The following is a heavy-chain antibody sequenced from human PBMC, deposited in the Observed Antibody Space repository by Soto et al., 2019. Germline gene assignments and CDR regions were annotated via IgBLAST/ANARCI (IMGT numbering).Heavy chain of an antibody. CDR2: ISYDGSNK. Sequence: QVQLVESGGGVVQPGRSLTLSCAASGFIFNNYAMHWVRQAPGKGLEWVTVISYDGSNKYYAEYVKGRFTISRDNSRNTLYLQINSLRAEDTAVYYCASTYYDILTTYRSAFDIWGQGTMVTVSS. D-gene: IGHD3-9*01. J-gene: IGHJ3*02. V-gene: IGHV3-30-3*01. CDR1: GFIFNNYA. CDR3: ASTYYDILTTYRSAFDI.